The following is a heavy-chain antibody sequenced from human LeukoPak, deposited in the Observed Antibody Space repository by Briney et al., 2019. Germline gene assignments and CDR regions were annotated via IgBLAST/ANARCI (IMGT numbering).Heavy chain of an antibody. Sequence: PSETLSLTCTVSGGSISSYYWSWIRQPAGKGLEWIGRIYTTGSTNYNPSLKSRVTTSVDTSKNQFSLKLSSVTAADTAVYYCARGAAAADFDYWGQGTLVTVSS. CDR2: IYTTGST. CDR1: GGSISSYY. J-gene: IGHJ4*02. CDR3: ARGAAAADFDY. D-gene: IGHD6-13*01. V-gene: IGHV4-4*07.